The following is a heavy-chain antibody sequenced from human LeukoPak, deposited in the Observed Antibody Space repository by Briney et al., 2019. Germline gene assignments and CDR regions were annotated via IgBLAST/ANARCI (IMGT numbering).Heavy chain of an antibody. J-gene: IGHJ4*02. CDR3: ARQVDGTAYFDY. V-gene: IGHV1-2*02. CDR2: INPNSGGT. Sequence: GASVKVSCKASGYTFTDYYMHWVRQAPGQGLEWMGWINPNSGGTNYAQKFQGRVTMTRDTSISTAYMELSRLRSDDTAVYYCARQVDGTAYFDYWGQGTPVTVSS. D-gene: IGHD3-10*01. CDR1: GYTFTDYY.